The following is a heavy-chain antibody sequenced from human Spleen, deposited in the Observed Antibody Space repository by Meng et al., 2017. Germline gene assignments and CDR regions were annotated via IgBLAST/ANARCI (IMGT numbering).Heavy chain of an antibody. D-gene: IGHD2/OR15-2a*01. CDR3: ARGRTTDI. J-gene: IGHJ3*02. CDR1: GFTFSDYY. V-gene: IGHV3-11*01. CDR2: INSTGTIV. Sequence: GESLKISCAASGFTFSDYYMSWIRQAPGKGLECVSYINSTGTIVNYADSVKGRFTISRDNAKNSLYLQMNSLRAEDTVVYYCARGRTTDIYGQGTMVPSPQ.